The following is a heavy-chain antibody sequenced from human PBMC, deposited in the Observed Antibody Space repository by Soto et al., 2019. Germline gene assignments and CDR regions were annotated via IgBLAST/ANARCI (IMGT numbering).Heavy chain of an antibody. CDR3: ARQRTGTTVTTKRYYYYGMDV. CDR2: IYYSGST. V-gene: IGHV4-39*01. D-gene: IGHD4-17*01. CDR1: GGSISSSSYY. J-gene: IGHJ6*02. Sequence: SETLSLTCTVSGGSISSSSYYWGWIRQPPGKGLEWIGSIYYSGSTYYNPSLKSRVTISVDTSENQFSLKLSSVTAADTAVYYCARQRTGTTVTTKRYYYYGMDVWGQGTTVTVSS.